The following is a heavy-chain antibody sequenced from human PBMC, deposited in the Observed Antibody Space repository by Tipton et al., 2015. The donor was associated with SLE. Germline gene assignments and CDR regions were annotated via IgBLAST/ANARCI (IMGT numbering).Heavy chain of an antibody. V-gene: IGHV4-34*01. D-gene: IGHD5/OR15-5a*01. Sequence: LRLSCTVYGGSFSGYYWSWIRQPPGKGLEWIGEINQSGSTNYNPSLTSRGTISVDMSKNQFSLKLSSVTAADTAVYYCAGVSRDAFEIWGQGTMVTVSS. CDR1: GGSFSGYY. CDR2: INQSGST. J-gene: IGHJ3*02. CDR3: AGVSRDAFEI.